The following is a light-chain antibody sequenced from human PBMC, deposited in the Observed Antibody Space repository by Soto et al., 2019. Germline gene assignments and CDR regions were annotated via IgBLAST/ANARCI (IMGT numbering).Light chain of an antibody. Sequence: EIVMTQSPATLSVSPGERATLSCRASQTVSNNLAWYQQKPGQAPRLLLYGASTRATGIPARFSGSGSGTEFTLTISSLQSEDFAVYYCQQYNNWPRSTFGQGTKLEIK. V-gene: IGKV3-15*01. CDR2: GAS. CDR1: QTVSNN. J-gene: IGKJ2*02. CDR3: QQYNNWPRST.